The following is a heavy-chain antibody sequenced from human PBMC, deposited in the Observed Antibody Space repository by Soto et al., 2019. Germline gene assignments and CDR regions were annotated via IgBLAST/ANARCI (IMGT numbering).Heavy chain of an antibody. V-gene: IGHV1-24*01. CDR2: FDPEDGET. Sequence: GASVKVSCKVSGYTLTELSMHWVRQAPGKGLEWMGGFDPEDGETIYAQKFQGRVTMTEDTSTDTAYMELSSLRSEDTAVYYCATDHRRRYVAARYYYYGMDVWGQGTTVTVSS. CDR3: ATDHRRRYVAARYYYYGMDV. CDR1: GYTLTELS. D-gene: IGHD6-6*01. J-gene: IGHJ6*02.